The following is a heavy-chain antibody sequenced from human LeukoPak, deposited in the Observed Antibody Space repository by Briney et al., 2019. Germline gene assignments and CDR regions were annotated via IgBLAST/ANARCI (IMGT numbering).Heavy chain of an antibody. Sequence: SETLSLTCTVSGGSIIITSYYWAWIRQPPGKGLEWIGSIYYSGSTYYNPSLKSRVTISVDTSKNQFSLKLSSVTAADTAVYYCGRVPPTVTASYWYFDLWGRGTLVTASS. CDR2: IYYSGST. CDR3: GRVPPTVTASYWYFDL. D-gene: IGHD4-17*01. J-gene: IGHJ2*01. CDR1: GGSIIITSYY. V-gene: IGHV4-39*07.